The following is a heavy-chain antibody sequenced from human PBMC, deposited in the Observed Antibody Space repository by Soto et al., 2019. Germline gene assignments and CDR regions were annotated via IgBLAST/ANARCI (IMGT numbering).Heavy chain of an antibody. CDR1: GFTFSSYG. CDR2: ISYDGSNK. D-gene: IGHD4-17*01. Sequence: GGSVRLSCAASGFTFSSYGMHWVRQAPGKGLEWVAVISYDGSNKYYADSVKGRFTISRDNSKNTLYLQMNSLRAEDTAVYYSAKDSIYGDYVRWFDPWGQGTLVTVPQ. V-gene: IGHV3-30*18. CDR3: AKDSIYGDYVRWFDP. J-gene: IGHJ5*02.